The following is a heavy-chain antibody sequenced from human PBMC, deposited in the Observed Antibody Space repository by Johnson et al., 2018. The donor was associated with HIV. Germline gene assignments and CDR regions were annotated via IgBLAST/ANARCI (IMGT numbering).Heavy chain of an antibody. CDR2: IKQDGSEK. D-gene: IGHD5-24*01. J-gene: IGHJ3*02. CDR3: VRGLWPQRWAFDI. CDR1: GFTFSSYW. Sequence: VQLVESGGGLVQPGGSLRLSCAASGFTFSSYWMSWVRQAQGKGLEWVANIKQDGSEKYYVDSVKGRFTISRDNAKNSLYLQMNSLRAEDTAVYYCVRGLWPQRWAFDIWGQGTMVTVSS. V-gene: IGHV3-7*05.